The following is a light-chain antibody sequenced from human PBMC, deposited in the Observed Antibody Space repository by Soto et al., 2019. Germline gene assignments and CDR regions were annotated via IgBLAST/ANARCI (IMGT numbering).Light chain of an antibody. CDR1: QSVSSN. V-gene: IGKV3-15*01. Sequence: EIVMTQSPGTLSVSPGERATLSCRASQSVSSNLAWYQQKPGQAPRLLIYGASTMATGIPARFSGSGSGTEFTLTFSSLQSEDFAVYYCQQYNDWPPFTFGPGTKVDIK. J-gene: IGKJ3*01. CDR2: GAS. CDR3: QQYNDWPPFT.